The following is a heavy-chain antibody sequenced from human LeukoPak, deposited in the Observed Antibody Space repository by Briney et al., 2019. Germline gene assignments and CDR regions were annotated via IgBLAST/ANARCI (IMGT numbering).Heavy chain of an antibody. CDR1: GFTFSSYS. V-gene: IGHV3-21*06. CDR2: ISSSSSYI. CDR3: ARGTPATRDFDS. D-gene: IGHD5-24*01. J-gene: IGHJ4*02. Sequence: GGSLRLSCAASGFTFSSYSMNWVRQAPGKGLEWVSSISSSSSYIYYADSLKGRFTISRDNAKNSLYLQMNSLRAEDTAVYYCARGTPATRDFDSWGQGTLVTVSS.